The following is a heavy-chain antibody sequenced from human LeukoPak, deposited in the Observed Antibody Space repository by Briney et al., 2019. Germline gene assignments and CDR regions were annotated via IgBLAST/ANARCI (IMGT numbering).Heavy chain of an antibody. Sequence: SETLSLTCTVSGGSISRSTYYWGWIRQPPGKGLEWIGSIYYSGSTYYNPSLKSRVTISVDTSKSQFSLKLSSVTAADTAVYYCARGGNSSPKGRPSHSWYFDLWGRGTPVTVSS. CDR3: ARGGNSSPKGRPSHSWYFDL. CDR2: IYYSGST. CDR1: GGSISRSTYY. J-gene: IGHJ2*01. D-gene: IGHD6-13*01. V-gene: IGHV4-39*01.